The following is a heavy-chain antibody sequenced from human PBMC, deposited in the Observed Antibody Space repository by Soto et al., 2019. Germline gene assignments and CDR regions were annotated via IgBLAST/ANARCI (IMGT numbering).Heavy chain of an antibody. D-gene: IGHD3-10*01. V-gene: IGHV3-33*01. J-gene: IGHJ6*02. CDR2: IWYDGSNK. CDR3: ARLPVLLWFGEVDYYYGMDV. CDR1: GFTFSSYG. Sequence: QVQLVESGGGVVQPGRSLRLSCAASGFTFSSYGMHWVRQAPGKGLEWVAVIWYDGSNKYYADSVKGRFTISRDNSKKTLYLQMNSLRAEDTAVYYCARLPVLLWFGEVDYYYGMDVWGRGTTVTVSS.